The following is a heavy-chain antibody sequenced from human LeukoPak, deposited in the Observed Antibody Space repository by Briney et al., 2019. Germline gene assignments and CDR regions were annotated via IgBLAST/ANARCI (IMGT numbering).Heavy chain of an antibody. CDR1: GFTFSSYA. CDR3: AKADKYYGSGSLDY. Sequence: GGSLRLSCAASGFTFSSYAMSWVRQAPGKGLEWVSAISGSGGSTYYADSVKGRFTISRDNSKNTLYLQMNSLRAEDTAVYYCAKADKYYGSGSLDYWGQGTLVTVSS. V-gene: IGHV3-23*01. J-gene: IGHJ4*02. D-gene: IGHD3-10*01. CDR2: ISGSGGST.